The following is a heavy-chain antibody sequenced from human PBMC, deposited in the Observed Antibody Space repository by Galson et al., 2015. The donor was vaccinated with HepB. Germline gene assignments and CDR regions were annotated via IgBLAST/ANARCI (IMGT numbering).Heavy chain of an antibody. CDR1: GAGYSFSTYW. D-gene: IGHD1-7*01. CDR2: IYPGDSTT. V-gene: IGHV5-51*01. CDR3: ARREGNSCDH. Sequence: QSGAEVKKPGESLKISCTGSGAGYSFSTYWIAWVRQMPGKGLEWMGIIYPGDSTTKYNPSFQGQVTISADKSISTAYLQWSSLKASDTAMYYCARREGNSCDHWGPRTLVTVSS. J-gene: IGHJ1*01.